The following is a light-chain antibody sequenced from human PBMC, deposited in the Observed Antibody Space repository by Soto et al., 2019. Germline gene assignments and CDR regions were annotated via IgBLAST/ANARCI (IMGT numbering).Light chain of an antibody. Sequence: EIVFTQSPGTLSLSPGERATLSCRASQTVSSSFLAWYQQTPGQAPRLLIYAASSRATGIPDRFSGSGSGTDFTLTISRLEPEDFAVYYCQQYGSSPLTFGQGTKVDIK. V-gene: IGKV3-20*01. CDR3: QQYGSSPLT. CDR1: QTVSSSF. CDR2: AAS. J-gene: IGKJ1*01.